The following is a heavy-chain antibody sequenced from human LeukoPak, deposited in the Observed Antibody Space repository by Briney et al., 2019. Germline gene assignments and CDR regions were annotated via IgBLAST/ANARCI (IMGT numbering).Heavy chain of an antibody. J-gene: IGHJ4*02. CDR2: ISSSGSTI. V-gene: IGHV3-48*01. Sequence: GGSLRLSCEASGFTFSHFGMHWVRQAPGKGLEWVSYISSSGSTIYYADSVKGRFTISRDNAKNSLYLQMNSLRAEDTAVYYCAADYYDSSAHFYFDYWGQGALVTVSS. CDR3: AADYYDSSAHFYFDY. CDR1: GFTFSHFG. D-gene: IGHD3-22*01.